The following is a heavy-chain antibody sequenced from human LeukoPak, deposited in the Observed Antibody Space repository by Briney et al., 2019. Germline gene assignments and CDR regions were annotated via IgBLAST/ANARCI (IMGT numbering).Heavy chain of an antibody. CDR3: AKDHNIGGYDSHFDY. V-gene: IGHV3-23*01. CDR2: ISGSGGST. Sequence: GGTLRLSCAASGFTFSSYGMSWVRQAPGKGLGWVSAISGSGGSTYYADSVKGRFTISRDNSKNTLYLQMNSLRAEVTAVYYFAKDHNIGGYDSHFDYRGQGTLVTVSS. CDR1: GFTFSSYG. D-gene: IGHD5-12*01. J-gene: IGHJ4*02.